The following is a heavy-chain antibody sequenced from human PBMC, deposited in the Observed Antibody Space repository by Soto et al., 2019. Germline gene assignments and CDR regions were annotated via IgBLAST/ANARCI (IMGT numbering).Heavy chain of an antibody. J-gene: IGHJ6*02. Sequence: PGGSLRLSCAASGFTFASYAMRWVRHAPGKWLEWVSGISGSGISTYYTDSVKGRFTMARDNSKNTVFLQMNSLRDEDTAVYYCVKPPVITASYYYYDMDVWGQGTTVTVSS. V-gene: IGHV3-23*01. D-gene: IGHD4-4*01. CDR3: VKPPVITASYYYYDMDV. CDR2: ISGSGIST. CDR1: GFTFASYA.